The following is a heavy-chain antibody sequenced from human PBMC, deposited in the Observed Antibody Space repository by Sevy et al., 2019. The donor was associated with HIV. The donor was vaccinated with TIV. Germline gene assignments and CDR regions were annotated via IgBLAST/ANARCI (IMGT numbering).Heavy chain of an antibody. J-gene: IGHJ4*02. CDR3: VRAIAADGSF. CDR2: IKQDGSVR. Sequence: GGSLRLSCVASGFTLNSYWMSWVRQAPGKGLEGVANIKQDGSVRYYVDSVKGRFTIPRGNARNLVYLQMNSLRVEDTALYYCVRAIAADGSFWGQGTLVTVSS. CDR1: GFTLNSYW. V-gene: IGHV3-7*01. D-gene: IGHD6-13*01.